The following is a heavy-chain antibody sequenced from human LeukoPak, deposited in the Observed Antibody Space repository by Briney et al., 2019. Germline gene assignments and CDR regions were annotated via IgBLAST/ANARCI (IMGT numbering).Heavy chain of an antibody. CDR1: GFTFNNYA. J-gene: IGHJ4*02. D-gene: IGHD1-1*01. V-gene: IGHV3-23*01. CDR2: ISDNGGDT. CDR3: GKDWKLDY. Sequence: QTGGSLRLPCAASGFTFNNYAMSWVRQAPGKGLEWVSAISDNGGDTKYADSVKGRFTISRDNSKNTLYLQMNSLRVEDTAIYYCGKDWKLDYWGQGTLVTVSS.